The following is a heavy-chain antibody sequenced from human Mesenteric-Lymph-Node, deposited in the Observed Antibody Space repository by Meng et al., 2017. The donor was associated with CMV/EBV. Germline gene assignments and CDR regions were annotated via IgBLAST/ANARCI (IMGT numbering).Heavy chain of an antibody. J-gene: IGHJ4*02. Sequence: GESLKISCAASGFTVSSNYMSWVRQAPGKGLEWVSAIYSGGSTYYADSVKGRFTNSRGNSKNTLYLQMNSLRAEDKAVYYCARAHGSGGGFDYWGQGTLVTVSS. V-gene: IGHV3-66*02. CDR2: IYSGGST. CDR3: ARAHGSGGGFDY. CDR1: GFTVSSNY. D-gene: IGHD3-10*01.